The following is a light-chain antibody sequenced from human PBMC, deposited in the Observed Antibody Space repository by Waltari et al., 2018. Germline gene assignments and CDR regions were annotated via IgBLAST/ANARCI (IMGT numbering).Light chain of an antibody. V-gene: IGLV2-14*01. CDR2: DVS. CDR1: SSDVGGYNY. Sequence: QSALTQPASVSGSPGQSITISCTGTSSDVGGYNYVSWYQQHPGKVPKLLIFDVSNRPSGVSNRFSVCKSGKTASLTISGLQAEDESDYCCCSFTSRSTWVFGGGTKLTVL. J-gene: IGLJ3*02. CDR3: CSFTSRSTWV.